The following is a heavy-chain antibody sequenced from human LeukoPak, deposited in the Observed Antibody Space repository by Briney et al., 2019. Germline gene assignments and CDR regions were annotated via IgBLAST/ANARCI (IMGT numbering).Heavy chain of an antibody. Sequence: MTGGSLRLSCAASGFTFSDYYMSWIRQAPGKGLEWVSYISSSGSTTYYADSVKGRFTISRDNAKNSLYLQMNSLRAEDTAVYYCARAVAVAGTDYWGQGTLVTVSS. CDR2: ISSSGSTT. J-gene: IGHJ4*02. CDR3: ARAVAVAGTDY. CDR1: GFTFSDYY. D-gene: IGHD6-19*01. V-gene: IGHV3-11*01.